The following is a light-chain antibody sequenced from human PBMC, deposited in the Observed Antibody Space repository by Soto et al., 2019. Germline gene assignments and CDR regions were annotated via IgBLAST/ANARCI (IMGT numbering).Light chain of an antibody. Sequence: DTQFTQSPSFLAASVGDRVSITCRASQGISSYLAWYQQNPGKAPKLLIYAASTLQSGVPSRFSGSGSGTEFSLTISSLQPEDFATYFCQQLNSYPLTFGGGTKVDI. V-gene: IGKV1-9*01. J-gene: IGKJ4*01. CDR3: QQLNSYPLT. CDR2: AAS. CDR1: QGISSY.